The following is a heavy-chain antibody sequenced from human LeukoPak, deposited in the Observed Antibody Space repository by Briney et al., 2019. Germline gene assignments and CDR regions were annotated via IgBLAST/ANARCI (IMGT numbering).Heavy chain of an antibody. J-gene: IGHJ4*02. CDR1: GGSISSSSYY. V-gene: IGHV4-39*07. Sequence: PSETLSLTCTVSGGSISSSSYYWGWIRQPPGKGLEWIGSIYYSGSTYYNPSLKSRVTISVDTSKNQFSLKLSSVTAADTAVYYCARAGYYDSSGYLYWGQGTLVTVSS. CDR2: IYYSGST. D-gene: IGHD3-22*01. CDR3: ARAGYYDSSGYLY.